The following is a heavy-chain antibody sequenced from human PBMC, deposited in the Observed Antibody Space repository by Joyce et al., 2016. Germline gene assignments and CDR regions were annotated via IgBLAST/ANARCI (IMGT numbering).Heavy chain of an antibody. CDR2: VYHTDSDT. Sequence: EVQLVQSGAEVKKPGESLMISCKGSGNTFTSHWVGWVRQRPGKGLEWMGIVYHTDSDTRYSPSFQGQVTISVDKSISTVYLQWSSLKASDTAMYYCARQTTGTRGYYYMDIWGKGTAVTVSS. V-gene: IGHV5-51*01. D-gene: IGHD1-1*01. CDR1: GNTFTSHW. CDR3: ARQTTGTRGYYYMDI. J-gene: IGHJ6*03.